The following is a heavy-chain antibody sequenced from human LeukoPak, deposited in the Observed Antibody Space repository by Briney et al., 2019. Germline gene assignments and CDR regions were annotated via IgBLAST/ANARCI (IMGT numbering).Heavy chain of an antibody. CDR1: GFTFDDYA. D-gene: IGHD5-18*01. CDR3: AGATSSYGYPDY. J-gene: IGHJ4*02. V-gene: IGHV3-53*01. Sequence: PGRSLRLSCAASGFTFDDYAMHWVRQAPGKGLEWVSVIYSGGSTYYADSVKGRFTISRDNSKNTLYLQMNSLRAEDTAVYYCAGATSSYGYPDYWGQGTLVTVSS. CDR2: IYSGGST.